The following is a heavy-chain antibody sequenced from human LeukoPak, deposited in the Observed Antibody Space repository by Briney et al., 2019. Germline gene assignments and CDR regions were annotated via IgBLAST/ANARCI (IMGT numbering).Heavy chain of an antibody. CDR2: IYPGDSDT. CDR3: ARRPVGGVRGWYFDY. J-gene: IGHJ4*02. Sequence: GESLKISRKGSGYSFTSYWIGWVRQMPGKGLECMGIIYPGDSDTRYSPSFQGQVTISADKSISTAYLQWSSLKASDTAIYYCARRPVGGVRGWYFDYWGQGTLVTVSS. CDR1: GYSFTSYW. D-gene: IGHD3-10*01. V-gene: IGHV5-51*01.